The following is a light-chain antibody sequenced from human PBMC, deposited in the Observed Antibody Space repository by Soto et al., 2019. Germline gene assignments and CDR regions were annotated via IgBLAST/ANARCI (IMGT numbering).Light chain of an antibody. CDR2: GAS. J-gene: IGKJ1*01. CDR1: QSASSSY. V-gene: IGKV3-20*01. Sequence: EFVLTQSPCALSLSPGERATLSCMASQSASSSYLAWYQQKPGQAPRLLIFGASTRATGIPDRFSGSGSGTDFTLTISRLEPEDFAVYYCQHYYTSYTTFGQGTKVDI. CDR3: QHYYTSYTT.